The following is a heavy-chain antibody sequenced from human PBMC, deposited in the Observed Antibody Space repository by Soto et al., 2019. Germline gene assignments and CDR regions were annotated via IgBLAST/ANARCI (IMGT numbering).Heavy chain of an antibody. CDR1: GFTVSSNY. Sequence: EVQLVESGGGLVQPGGSLRLSCAASGFTVSSNYMSWVRQAPGKGLEWVSVIYSGGSTYYADSVKGRFTISRDNSKNTLYLQMNSLRAEDTAVYYCARDQDYYDSSGYAAGVGYFDYWGQGTLVTVSS. D-gene: IGHD3-22*01. J-gene: IGHJ4*02. V-gene: IGHV3-66*01. CDR2: IYSGGST. CDR3: ARDQDYYDSSGYAAGVGYFDY.